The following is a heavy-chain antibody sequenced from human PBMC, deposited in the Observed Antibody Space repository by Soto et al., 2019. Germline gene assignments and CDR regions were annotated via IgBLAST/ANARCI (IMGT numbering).Heavy chain of an antibody. CDR3: ASTHYDFWSGTVAALDY. CDR2: ISAYNGNT. V-gene: IGHV1-18*01. Sequence: ASVKVSCKASGYTFTSYGISWVRQAPGQVLEWMGWISAYNGNTNYAQKLQGRVTMTTDTSTSTAYMELRSLRSDDTAVYYCASTHYDFWSGTVAALDYWGQGTLVTVSS. J-gene: IGHJ4*02. CDR1: GYTFTSYG. D-gene: IGHD3-3*01.